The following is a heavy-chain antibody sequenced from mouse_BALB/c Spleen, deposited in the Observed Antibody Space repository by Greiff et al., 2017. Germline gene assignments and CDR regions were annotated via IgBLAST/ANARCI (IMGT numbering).Heavy chain of an antibody. CDR3: ARKDMDY. Sequence: VQLQQSGAELVRPGTSVKVSCKASGYAFTNYLIEWVKQRPGQGLEWIGVINPGSGGTNYNEKFKGKATLTADKSSSTAYMQLSSLTSDDSAVYFCARKDMDYWGQGTSVTVSS. J-gene: IGHJ4*01. V-gene: IGHV1-54*01. CDR2: INPGSGGT. CDR1: GYAFTNYL.